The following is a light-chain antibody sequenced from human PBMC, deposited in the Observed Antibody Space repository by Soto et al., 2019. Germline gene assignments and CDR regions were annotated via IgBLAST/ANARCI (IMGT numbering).Light chain of an antibody. CDR3: QQYGSSPYT. V-gene: IGKV3-15*01. J-gene: IGKJ2*01. CDR2: GAS. CDR1: QSISSN. Sequence: EIVMTQSPATLSVSPGERATLSCRASQSISSNLVWYQQKAGQAPRLLIYGASTRATGIPARFSGSGSGTEFTLTISSLQSEDFAVYYCQQYGSSPYTFGQGTKLEIK.